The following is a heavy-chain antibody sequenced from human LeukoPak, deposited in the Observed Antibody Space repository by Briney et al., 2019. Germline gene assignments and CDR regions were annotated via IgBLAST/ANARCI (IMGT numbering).Heavy chain of an antibody. J-gene: IGHJ4*02. CDR2: IYYSGST. V-gene: IGHV4-30-4*01. D-gene: IGHD5-12*01. Sequence: TSSETLSLTCTVSGGSISSGDYYWSWIRQPPGKGLEWIGYIYYSGSTYYNPSLKSRVTISVDTSKNQFSLELSSVTAADTAVYYCARGHSGYDYYFDYWGQGTLVTVSS. CDR3: ARGHSGYDYYFDY. CDR1: GGSISSGDYY.